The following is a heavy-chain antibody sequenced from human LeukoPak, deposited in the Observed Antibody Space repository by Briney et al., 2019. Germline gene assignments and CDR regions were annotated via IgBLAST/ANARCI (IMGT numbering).Heavy chain of an antibody. CDR3: ARVWELSDAFDI. D-gene: IGHD1-26*01. V-gene: IGHV4-39*07. CDR2: IYYSGST. CDR1: GGSISSSSYY. J-gene: IGHJ3*02. Sequence: PSETPSLTCTVSGGSISSSSYYWGWIRQPPGKGLEWIGSIYYSGSTPYNPSLKSRVTISVDTSKNQFSLKLSSVTAADAAVYYCARVWELSDAFDIWGQGTMVTVSS.